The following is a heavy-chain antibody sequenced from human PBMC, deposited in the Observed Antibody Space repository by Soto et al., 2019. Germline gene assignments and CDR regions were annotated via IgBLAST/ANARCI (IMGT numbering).Heavy chain of an antibody. CDR2: IIPIFGTA. V-gene: IGHV1-69*01. CDR1: GGTFSSYA. J-gene: IGHJ6*02. Sequence: QVQLVQSGAEVKKPGSSVKVSCKASGGTFSSYAISWVRQAPGQGLEWMGGIIPIFGTANYAQKFQGRVTITAAESTSTAYMELSSLRSEDTAVYYCANLHCSGTSCYRLRYYGRDVWGQGTTVTVSS. CDR3: ANLHCSGTSCYRLRYYGRDV. D-gene: IGHD2-2*01.